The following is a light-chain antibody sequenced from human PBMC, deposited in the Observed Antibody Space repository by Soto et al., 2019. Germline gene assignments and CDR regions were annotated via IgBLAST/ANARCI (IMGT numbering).Light chain of an antibody. Sequence: QSVLTQPASVSGSPGQSITISCTGTSSDVGSYNLVSWYQQHPGKAPKLMIYEGSKRPSGVSNRFSGSKSGNTASLTISGLQAEDEADYCCCSYAGSSTLVLGGGTTLTVL. CDR3: CSYAGSSTLV. J-gene: IGLJ2*01. CDR1: SSDVGSYNL. CDR2: EGS. V-gene: IGLV2-23*01.